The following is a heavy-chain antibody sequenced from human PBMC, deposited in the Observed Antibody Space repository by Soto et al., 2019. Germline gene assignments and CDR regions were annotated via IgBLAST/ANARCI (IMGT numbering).Heavy chain of an antibody. D-gene: IGHD3-10*01. V-gene: IGHV2-5*02. CDR1: GFSLRNTGVG. J-gene: IGHJ4*02. CDR2: IYWDDDE. Sequence: QITLKESGPTLVKPTQTLTLTCTFSGFSLRNTGVGVGWIRQPPGKALEWLALIYWDDDERYSPSLKSRLTIREDTSKNQVVLTMTNLDPVDTGTYYCVQSQSTLVRGIDYWGQGTLVTVSS. CDR3: VQSQSTLVRGIDY.